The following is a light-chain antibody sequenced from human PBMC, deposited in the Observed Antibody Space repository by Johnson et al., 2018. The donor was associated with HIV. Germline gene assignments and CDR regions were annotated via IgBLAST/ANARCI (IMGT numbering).Light chain of an antibody. V-gene: IGLV1-51*01. CDR1: NSNIGNNY. Sequence: QSVLTQPPSVSAAPGQKVTISCSGSNSNIGNNYVSWYQQVPGTAPKLLIYENNKRPSGIPDRFSGSKSGTSATLGITGLQTGDEADYYCGTWHSALSGGGVFGTGTKVTVL. CDR3: GTWHSALSGGGV. CDR2: ENN. J-gene: IGLJ1*01.